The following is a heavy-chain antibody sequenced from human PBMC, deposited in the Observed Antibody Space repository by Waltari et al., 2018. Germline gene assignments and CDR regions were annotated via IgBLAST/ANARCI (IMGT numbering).Heavy chain of an antibody. Sequence: EVQLVESGGGLVQPGGSLRFSCAASGFTFSTYAMSWVRQAPGKGLEWVSAISGSGGSTYYADSVKGRFTISRDNSKNTLYLQMNSLRAEDTAVYYCERQIFGVVIIYAFDIWGQGTMVTVSS. CDR3: ERQIFGVVIIYAFDI. CDR1: GFTFSTYA. D-gene: IGHD3-3*01. J-gene: IGHJ3*02. V-gene: IGHV3-23*04. CDR2: ISGSGGST.